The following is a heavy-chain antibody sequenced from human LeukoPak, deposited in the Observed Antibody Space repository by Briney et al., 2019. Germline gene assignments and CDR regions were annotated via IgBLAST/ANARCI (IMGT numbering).Heavy chain of an antibody. CDR2: ISAGNGNT. CDR1: GYTFTSYA. V-gene: IGHV1-3*01. J-gene: IGHJ4*02. Sequence: GASVKVSCKASGYTFTSYAMHWVRQAPGQRLEWMGWISAGNGNTKYSQKFQGRVTITRDTSASTAYMELSSLRSEDTAVYYCARIIYGSGSYYFDYWGQGTLVTVSS. CDR3: ARIIYGSGSYYFDY. D-gene: IGHD3-10*01.